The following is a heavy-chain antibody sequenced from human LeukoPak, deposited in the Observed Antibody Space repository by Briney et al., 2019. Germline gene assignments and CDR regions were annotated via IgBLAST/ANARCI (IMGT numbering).Heavy chain of an antibody. J-gene: IGHJ4*02. CDR3: ARGLDNYDILTGYLN. Sequence: GGSLRLSCAASGFTFSSYEMNWVRQAPGKGLEWVSYISSSGSTIYYADSVKGRFTISRDNAKNSLYLQMDSLRPEDTAMYYCARGLDNYDILTGYLNWGQGTPVAVSS. CDR1: GFTFSSYE. V-gene: IGHV3-48*03. D-gene: IGHD3-9*01. CDR2: ISSSGSTI.